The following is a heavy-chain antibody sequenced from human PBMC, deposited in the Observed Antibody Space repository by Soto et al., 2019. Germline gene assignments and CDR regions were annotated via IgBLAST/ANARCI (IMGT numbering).Heavy chain of an antibody. CDR2: ISPYSGVT. V-gene: IGHV1-18*01. D-gene: IGHD2-8*02. CDR3: ARVPRGTGAVDF. CDR1: GCIFFTYD. Sequence: ASVKVSCKASGCIFFTYDVTWVRQAPGHGLEWMGWISPYSGVTKFAQKFQGRLTLTTDTSTNTAYMELRSLRSDDSAVYYCARVPRGTGAVDFWGQGTLVTVSS. J-gene: IGHJ4*02.